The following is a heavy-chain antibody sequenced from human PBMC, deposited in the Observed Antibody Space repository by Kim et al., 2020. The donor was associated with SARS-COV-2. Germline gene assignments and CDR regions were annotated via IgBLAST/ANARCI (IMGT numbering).Heavy chain of an antibody. V-gene: IGHV3-30-3*01. CDR1: GFTFNSYA. J-gene: IGHJ4*02. D-gene: IGHD3-9*01. CDR2: ISYDGSNK. Sequence: GGSLRLSCAASGFTFNSYAMHWVRQAPGKGLEWVAVISYDGSNKYYADSVKGRFTISRDNSKNTLYLQMNSLRAEDTAVYYCARPTENYDILTGPPNAWGQGTLGTVSS. CDR3: ARPTENYDILTGPPNA.